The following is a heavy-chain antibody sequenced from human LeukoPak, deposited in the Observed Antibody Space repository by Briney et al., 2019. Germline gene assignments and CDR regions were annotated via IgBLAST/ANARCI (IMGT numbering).Heavy chain of an antibody. J-gene: IGHJ4*02. CDR1: GFILRLYY. CDR3: AKDRDIVATHRLDY. V-gene: IGHV3-23*01. D-gene: IGHD5-12*01. Sequence: GGSLRLSCAASGFILRLYYMSGVPRAPGRGREWVSAISGSGGSTYYADSAKGRFTISRDNSKNTLYLQMNSLRAEDTAVYYCAKDRDIVATHRLDYWGQGTRVTVSS. CDR2: ISGSGGST.